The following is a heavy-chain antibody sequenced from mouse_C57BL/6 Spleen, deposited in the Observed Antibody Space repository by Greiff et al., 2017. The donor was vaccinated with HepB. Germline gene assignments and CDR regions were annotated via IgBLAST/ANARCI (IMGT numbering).Heavy chain of an antibody. V-gene: IGHV1-64*01. CDR2: IHPNSGST. J-gene: IGHJ2*01. Sequence: QVQLQQPGAELVKPGASVKLSCKASGYTFTSYWMHWVKQRPGQGLEWIGMIHPNSGSTNYNEKFKSKATLTVDKSSSTAYMQLSSLTSEDSAVSYCAGGYDYVRSDSYFDYWGQGTTLTVSS. D-gene: IGHD2-4*01. CDR3: AGGYDYVRSDSYFDY. CDR1: GYTFTSYW.